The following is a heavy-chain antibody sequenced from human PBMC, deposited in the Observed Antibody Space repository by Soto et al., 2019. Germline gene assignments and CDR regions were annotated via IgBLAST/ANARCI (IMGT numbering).Heavy chain of an antibody. D-gene: IGHD3-9*01. J-gene: IGHJ4*02. CDR2: IYHTGMT. CDR3: ARGGSDWLFFFDY. V-gene: IGHV4-4*08. CDR1: GGSISGYY. Sequence: SETLSLTCTVSGGSISGYYWTWIRQPPGKALEWIGYIYHTGMTNSNPSLKSRVTISVDTSKNQFSLKLSSVTATDTAVYYCARGGSDWLFFFDYWGQGALVTVSS.